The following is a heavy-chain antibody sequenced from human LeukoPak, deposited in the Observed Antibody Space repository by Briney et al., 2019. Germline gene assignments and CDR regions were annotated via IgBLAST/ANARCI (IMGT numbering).Heavy chain of an antibody. J-gene: IGHJ6*02. CDR2: IIPIFGTA. Sequence: ASVKVSCKASGYTFTSYYMHWVRQAPGQGLEWMGGIIPIFGTANYAQKFQGRVTITADESTSTAYMELSSLRSEDTAVYYCARVRHDSGSYSGVPRGYYGMDVWGQGTTVTVSS. V-gene: IGHV1-69*13. CDR1: GYTFTSYY. D-gene: IGHD1-26*01. CDR3: ARVRHDSGSYSGVPRGYYGMDV.